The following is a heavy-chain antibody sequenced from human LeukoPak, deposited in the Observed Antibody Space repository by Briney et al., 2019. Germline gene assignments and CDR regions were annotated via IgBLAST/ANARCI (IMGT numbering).Heavy chain of an antibody. J-gene: IGHJ4*02. CDR1: GFTFDDYG. D-gene: IGHD4-17*01. CDR3: SRDWRNTVSPDY. Sequence: GGSLRLSCTASGFTFDDYGMSWVRQAPGKGLEWVSGINWNGGSTGYADSVKGRFTISRDNAKNSLYLQVTSLRAEDTALYYCSRDWRNTVSPDYWGQGTLVTVSS. CDR2: INWNGGST. V-gene: IGHV3-20*04.